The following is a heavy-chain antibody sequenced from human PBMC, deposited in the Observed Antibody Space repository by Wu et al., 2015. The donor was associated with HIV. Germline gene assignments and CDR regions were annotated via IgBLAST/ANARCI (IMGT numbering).Heavy chain of an antibody. D-gene: IGHD2-15*01. V-gene: IGHV1-69*11. J-gene: IGHJ4*02. CDR2: IIPILGTE. Sequence: QVQLVQSGAEVKKPGSSVKVSCKASGGTFSSYAISWVRQAPGQRLEWMGRIIPILGTENYAERFQGRVTIIADESTNTVYMSLSSLRSEDTAVYYCARDECSGGSCPWYFDYWARERWSPSPQ. CDR1: GGTFSSYA. CDR3: ARDECSGGSCPWYFDY.